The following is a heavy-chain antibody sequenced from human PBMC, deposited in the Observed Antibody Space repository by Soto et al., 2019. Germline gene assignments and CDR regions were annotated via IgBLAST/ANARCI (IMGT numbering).Heavy chain of an antibody. V-gene: IGHV3-15*07. J-gene: IGHJ6*02. CDR2: IKSKTDGGTT. CDR1: GFTFSNAW. CDR3: TTEGLTLGGVVRGPDYYYGMDV. D-gene: IGHD3-3*01. Sequence: GGSLRLSCAASGFTFSNAWMNWVRQAPGKGLEWVGRIKSKTDGGTTDYAAPVKGRFTISRDDSKNTMYLQMNSLKTEDTAVYYCTTEGLTLGGVVRGPDYYYGMDVWGQGTTVTVSS.